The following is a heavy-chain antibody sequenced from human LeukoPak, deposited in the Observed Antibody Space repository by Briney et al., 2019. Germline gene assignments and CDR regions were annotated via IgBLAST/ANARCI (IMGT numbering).Heavy chain of an antibody. V-gene: IGHV3-7*01. J-gene: IGHJ4*02. CDR2: IKQDGSEK. Sequence: GGSLRLSCAASGFTFSNYWMSWVRQAPGKGLEWVANIKQDGSEKYYVDSVKGRFTISRDNAKNSLYLQMNSLRAEDTAVYYCARDHEVFGYDYWGQGTLVTVSS. CDR3: ARDHEVFGYDY. CDR1: GFTFSNYW. D-gene: IGHD3-10*01.